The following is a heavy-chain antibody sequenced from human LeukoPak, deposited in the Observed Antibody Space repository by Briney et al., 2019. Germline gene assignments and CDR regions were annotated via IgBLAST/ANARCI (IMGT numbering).Heavy chain of an antibody. CDR2: INPNSGVT. CDR3: ARDASIWSAFDS. J-gene: IGHJ5*01. D-gene: IGHD2-15*01. V-gene: IGHV1-2*06. Sequence: GASVKVSCKASGYTFSGYSMHWVRQAPGQGLEWMGRINPNSGVTYYAQKFQGRVTMTSDTSITTAYMELSSLTSDDTATYYCARDASIWSAFDSWGQGTRVTVSS. CDR1: GYTFSGYS.